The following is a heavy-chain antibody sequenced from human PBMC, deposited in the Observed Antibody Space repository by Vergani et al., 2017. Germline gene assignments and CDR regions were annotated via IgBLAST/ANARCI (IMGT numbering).Heavy chain of an antibody. Sequence: EVQLVESGGGLVKPGGSLRLSCAASGFSFSTYSMNWVRQAPGKGLEWVSSISSSSTFRYYADSVKGRFTISRDNAKNSLYLQMNSLRAEDTAVYYCARVLRDFDWSSHYYYYGMDVWGQGTTVTVSS. V-gene: IGHV3-21*01. J-gene: IGHJ6*02. CDR3: ARVLRDFDWSSHYYYYGMDV. CDR2: ISSSSTFR. CDR1: GFSFSTYS. D-gene: IGHD3-9*01.